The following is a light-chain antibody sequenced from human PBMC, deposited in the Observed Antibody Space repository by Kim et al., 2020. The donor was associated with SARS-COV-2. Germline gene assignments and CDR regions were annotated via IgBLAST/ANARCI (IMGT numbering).Light chain of an antibody. CDR3: QQFNNWLT. CDR1: QYIGSN. CDR2: GAS. Sequence: SAFAGDRATLSCRASQYIGSNLAWYQQKPGQAPRLLIHGASTRATGVPARFSGSWSETEFTLSISSLQSEDFAVYYCQQFNNWLTFGGGTKVDIK. V-gene: IGKV3-15*01. J-gene: IGKJ4*01.